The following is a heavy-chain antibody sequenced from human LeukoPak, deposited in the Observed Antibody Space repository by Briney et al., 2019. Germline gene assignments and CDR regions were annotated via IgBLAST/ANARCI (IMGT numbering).Heavy chain of an antibody. J-gene: IGHJ4*02. D-gene: IGHD3-22*01. V-gene: IGHV4-31*03. CDR3: ARASRYYYDSSGYYYTYYFDY. Sequence: PSETLSLTCTVSGGSISSGGYYWSWIRQHPGKGLEWIGYIYYSGSTYYNPSLKSRVTIPVDTSKNQFSLKLSSVTAADTAVYYCARASRYYYDSSGYYYTYYFDYWGQGTLVTVSS. CDR2: IYYSGST. CDR1: GGSISSGGYY.